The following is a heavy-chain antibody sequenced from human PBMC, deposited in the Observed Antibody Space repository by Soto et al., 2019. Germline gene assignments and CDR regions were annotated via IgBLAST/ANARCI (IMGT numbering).Heavy chain of an antibody. CDR2: IKTKTDGETT. J-gene: IGHJ1*01. CDR3: TTVYYSASGTPPP. CDR1: GFTFRNAW. Sequence: GGSLRLSCAASGFTFRNAWMSWVRQAPGKGLEWVGRIKTKTDGETTDYAAPVKVRFTISRNDSKNTLYLHMSSLKTEDTAVYYCTTVYYSASGTPPPWGQGTLVTVSA. D-gene: IGHD3-10*01. V-gene: IGHV3-15*07.